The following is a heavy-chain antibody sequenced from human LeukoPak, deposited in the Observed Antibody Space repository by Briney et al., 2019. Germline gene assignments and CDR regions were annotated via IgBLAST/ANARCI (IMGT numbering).Heavy chain of an antibody. CDR2: ISSSGGST. Sequence: GGSLRLSCAASGFTFSSFAMNWARQAPGKGLEWVSAISSSGGSTHYADSVKGRFTISRDNSKNTLYLQMNSLRAEDAAVYYCAKGMGATNFYYFDYWGQGTLVTVSS. J-gene: IGHJ4*02. CDR1: GFTFSSFA. D-gene: IGHD1-26*01. CDR3: AKGMGATNFYYFDY. V-gene: IGHV3-23*01.